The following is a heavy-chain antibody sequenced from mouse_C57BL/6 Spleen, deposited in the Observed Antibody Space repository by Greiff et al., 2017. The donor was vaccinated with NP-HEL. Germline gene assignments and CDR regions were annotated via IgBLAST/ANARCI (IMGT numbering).Heavy chain of an antibody. CDR3: ARYYGSSYTWFAY. J-gene: IGHJ3*01. Sequence: VHLVESGPGLVQPSQSLSITCTVSGFSLTSYGVHWVRQSPGKGLEWLGVIWSGGSTDYNAAFISRLSISKDNSKSQVFFKMNSLQADDTAIYYCARYYGSSYTWFAYWGQGTLVTVSA. V-gene: IGHV2-2*01. D-gene: IGHD1-1*01. CDR1: GFSLTSYG. CDR2: IWSGGST.